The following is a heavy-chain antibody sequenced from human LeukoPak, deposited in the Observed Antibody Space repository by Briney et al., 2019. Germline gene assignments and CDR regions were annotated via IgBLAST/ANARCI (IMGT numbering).Heavy chain of an antibody. Sequence: SETLSLTCTVSGGSISSYYWSWIRQPPGKGLEWIGYIYYSGSTNYNPSLKSRVTISVDTSENQFSLKLNSVTAADTAVYYCASGSPVLLWSTGLNWFDPWGQGTLVTVSS. CDR2: IYYSGST. CDR3: ASGSPVLLWSTGLNWFDP. J-gene: IGHJ5*02. CDR1: GGSISSYY. V-gene: IGHV4-59*01. D-gene: IGHD3-10*01.